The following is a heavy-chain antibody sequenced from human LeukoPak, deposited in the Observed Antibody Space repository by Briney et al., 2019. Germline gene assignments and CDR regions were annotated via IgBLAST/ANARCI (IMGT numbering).Heavy chain of an antibody. V-gene: IGHV3-48*04. Sequence: GGSLRLSCAASGFTFNIYNMNWVRQAPGKGLEWVSYITSDTTTIYYADSVKGRFTISRDNAKNSLYLQMNSLRAEDAAVYYCARDRRVEMATITPPGAFDIWGQGTMVTVSS. CDR2: ITSDTTTI. J-gene: IGHJ3*02. D-gene: IGHD5-24*01. CDR1: GFTFNIYN. CDR3: ARDRRVEMATITPPGAFDI.